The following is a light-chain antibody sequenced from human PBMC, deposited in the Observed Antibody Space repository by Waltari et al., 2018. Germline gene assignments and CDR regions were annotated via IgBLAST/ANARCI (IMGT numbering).Light chain of an antibody. CDR1: QSISSQ. Sequence: EIVMTHSPATLSVSPGEKANLSCRASQSISSQLAWYQQKPGQAPRLLIYGASTRATGIPARFSGSGSGTEFTLTISSLQSEDFAVYFCQQYHESPPITFGPGTKVDIK. CDR3: QQYHESPPIT. J-gene: IGKJ3*01. V-gene: IGKV3-15*01. CDR2: GAS.